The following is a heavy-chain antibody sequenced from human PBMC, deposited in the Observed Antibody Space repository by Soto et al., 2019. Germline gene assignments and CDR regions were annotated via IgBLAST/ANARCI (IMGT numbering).Heavy chain of an antibody. Sequence: GGSLRLSCAASGFTFSSYGMHWVRQAPGKGLEWVAVISYDGSNKYYADSVKGRFTISRDNSKNTLYLQMNSLRAEDTAVYYCAKDPLRFAYYYGSGSSRFYGMDVWGQGTTVTVSS. CDR2: ISYDGSNK. CDR3: AKDPLRFAYYYGSGSSRFYGMDV. V-gene: IGHV3-30*18. D-gene: IGHD3-10*01. CDR1: GFTFSSYG. J-gene: IGHJ6*02.